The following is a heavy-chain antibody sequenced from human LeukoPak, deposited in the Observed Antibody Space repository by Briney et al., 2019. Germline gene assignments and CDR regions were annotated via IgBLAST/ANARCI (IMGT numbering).Heavy chain of an antibody. CDR3: AREDASSSDY. CDR1: GFTFNNYD. J-gene: IGHJ4*02. D-gene: IGHD6-13*01. CDR2: ISSSGRTI. Sequence: GGSLRLSCAASGFTFNNYDMNWVRQAPGRGLEWVSYISSSGRTIYYADSVKGRFTISRDNAKNSLYLQMNSLRADDTAVYYCAREDASSSDYWGQGTLVTVSS. V-gene: IGHV3-48*03.